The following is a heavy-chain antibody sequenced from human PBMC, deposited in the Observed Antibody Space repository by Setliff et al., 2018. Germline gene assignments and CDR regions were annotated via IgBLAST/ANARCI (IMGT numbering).Heavy chain of an antibody. D-gene: IGHD3-22*01. CDR2: ISSGGST. Sequence: PSETLSLTCSVAGGSMSNYFWSWVLRPPGKGLEWIGFISSGGSTIYSPSLKSRVTISVDTSKNQFSLRLTSVTAADTAIYYCARNPASGAYYSSRPFHFDYWGQGALVTVSS. J-gene: IGHJ4*02. V-gene: IGHV4-4*08. CDR1: GGSMSNYF. CDR3: ARNPASGAYYSSRPFHFDY.